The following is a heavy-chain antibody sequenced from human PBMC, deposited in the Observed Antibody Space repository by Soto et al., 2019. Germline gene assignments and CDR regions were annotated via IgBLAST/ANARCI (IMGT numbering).Heavy chain of an antibody. CDR1: GYSFTSYS. V-gene: IGHV1-3*01. CDR2: INAGDNNT. J-gene: IGHJ6*02. Sequence: ASVNVSCKASGYSFTSYSMHWVRQAPGERPEWMGWINAGDNNTKYSENFQGRLTITRDTSATTAYMELSSLRSEDTAVYYCGTVGLDVWGQGTTVTVSS. CDR3: GTVGLDV.